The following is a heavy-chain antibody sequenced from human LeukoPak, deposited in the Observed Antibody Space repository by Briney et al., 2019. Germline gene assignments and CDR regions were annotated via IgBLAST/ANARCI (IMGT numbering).Heavy chain of an antibody. V-gene: IGHV4-30-4*08. CDR3: ARSYDFWSGPNWFDP. CDR2: IYYSGST. D-gene: IGHD3-3*01. J-gene: IGHJ5*02. CDR1: GGSISSGDYY. Sequence: SQTLSLTCTVSGGSISSGDYYWSWIRQPPGKGLEWIGYIYYSGSTYYNPSLKSRVTISVDTSKNQFSLKLSSVTAADTAVYYRARSYDFWSGPNWFDPWGQGTLVTVSS.